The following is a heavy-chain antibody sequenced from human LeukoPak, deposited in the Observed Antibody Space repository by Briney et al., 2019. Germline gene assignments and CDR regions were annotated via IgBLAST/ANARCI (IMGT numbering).Heavy chain of an antibody. CDR3: ARGPDDYSNSYYYYYMDV. CDR1: GGSISSYY. J-gene: IGHJ6*03. Sequence: SETLSLTCTVSGGSISSYYWSWIRQPPGKGLEWIGYIYYSGSTNYNPSHKSRVTISVDTSKNQFSLKLSSVTAADTAVYYCARGPDDYSNSYYYYYMDVWGKGTTVTVSS. D-gene: IGHD4-11*01. CDR2: IYYSGST. V-gene: IGHV4-59*01.